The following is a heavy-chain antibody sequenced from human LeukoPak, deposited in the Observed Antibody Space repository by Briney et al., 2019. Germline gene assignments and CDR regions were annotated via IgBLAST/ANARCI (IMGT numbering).Heavy chain of an antibody. CDR2: IYYSGST. CDR1: GDSISSSSYY. J-gene: IGHJ5*02. Sequence: SETLSLTCTVSGDSISSSSYYWGWIRQPPGKGLEWIGSIYYSGSTYYNPSLKSRVTISVDTSKNQFSLKLSSVTAADTAVYYCARRRGVIQMWFDPWGQGTLVTVSS. D-gene: IGHD3-10*01. V-gene: IGHV4-39*01. CDR3: ARRRGVIQMWFDP.